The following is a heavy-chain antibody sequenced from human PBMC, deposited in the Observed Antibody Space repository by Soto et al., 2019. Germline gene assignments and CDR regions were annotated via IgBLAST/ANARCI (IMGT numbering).Heavy chain of an antibody. CDR2: IYYSGST. Sequence: SETLSLTCTVSGGSISSYYWSWIRQPPGKGLEWIGYIYYSGSTNYNPSLKSRVTISVDTSKNQFSLKLSSVTAADTAVYYCARERRGYSYGDFDYWGQGTLVTVSS. CDR3: ARERRGYSYGDFDY. D-gene: IGHD5-18*01. J-gene: IGHJ4*02. CDR1: GGSISSYY. V-gene: IGHV4-59*01.